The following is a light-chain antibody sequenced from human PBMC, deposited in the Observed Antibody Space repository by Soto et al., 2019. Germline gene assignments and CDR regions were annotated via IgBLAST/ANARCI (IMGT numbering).Light chain of an antibody. CDR3: QQSYYTTWT. Sequence: DIQMTQSPSTLSGSVGDRVTITCRASQTISSCLAWYEQKPGKAPKLLIYNASTLKSGVRSRFSGSGSETEFTLTIRSLQPEDCATYSFQQSYYTTWTFGQGTQVDIK. CDR1: QTISSC. J-gene: IGKJ1*01. CDR2: NAS. V-gene: IGKV1-5*03.